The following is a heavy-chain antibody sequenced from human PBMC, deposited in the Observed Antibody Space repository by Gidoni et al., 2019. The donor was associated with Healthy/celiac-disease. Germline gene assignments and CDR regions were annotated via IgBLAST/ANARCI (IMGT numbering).Heavy chain of an antibody. CDR1: GFTFSSYS. Sequence: EVQLVESGGGLVKPGGSLRLSCAASGFTFSSYSRNWVRQAPGKGLGWFSSISSSSSYIYYADSVKGRFTISRDNAKNSLYLQMNSLRAEDTAVYYCARDPSSGWSSSYFDYWGQGTLVTVSS. CDR2: ISSSSSYI. J-gene: IGHJ4*02. V-gene: IGHV3-21*01. D-gene: IGHD6-19*01. CDR3: ARDPSSGWSSSYFDY.